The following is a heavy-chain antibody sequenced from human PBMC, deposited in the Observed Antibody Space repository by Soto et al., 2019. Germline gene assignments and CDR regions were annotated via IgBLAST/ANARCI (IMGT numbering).Heavy chain of an antibody. Sequence: QVQLVESGGGLVKPGGSLRVSCAASGFSLSDYYMSWIRQAPGKGLEWVSYISSSGSTKHYGHSVKGRFTISRDNAKNSLYLQMPSLRAEDTAVYYCARFPPRVEGYHVDPWGQGTLVTVSS. CDR3: ARFPPRVEGYHVDP. J-gene: IGHJ5*02. D-gene: IGHD5-12*01. CDR2: ISSSGSTK. CDR1: GFSLSDYY. V-gene: IGHV3-11*01.